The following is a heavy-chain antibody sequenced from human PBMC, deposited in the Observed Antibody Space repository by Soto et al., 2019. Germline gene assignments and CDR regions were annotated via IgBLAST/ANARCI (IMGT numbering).Heavy chain of an antibody. CDR2: ISWNSGTI. CDR3: AKSTGGTANCMGV. D-gene: IGHD2-8*02. J-gene: IGHJ6*02. Sequence: EVQVVESGGGLVQPGRSLRLSCAASGFSFDDYAMHWVRQAPGKGLEWVSGISWNSGTIGYADSVKGRFTISRYHAKNSLYLQMNSLRAEDTALYYCAKSTGGTANCMGVWGQGTTVTVSS. CDR1: GFSFDDYA. V-gene: IGHV3-9*01.